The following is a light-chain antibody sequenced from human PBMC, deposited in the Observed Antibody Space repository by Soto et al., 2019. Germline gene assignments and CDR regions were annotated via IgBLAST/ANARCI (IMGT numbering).Light chain of an antibody. J-gene: IGKJ3*01. CDR2: ATS. CDR3: QQTHSHPLP. CDR1: QGVGGW. V-gene: IGKV1-12*01. Sequence: IQMTQSPSSVSASVGDRVTMTCRASQGVGGWLAWYQQKPGKVPKLLIYATSSLHSGVPSRFSGSGSGTDFTLSISSLQPEDFATYYCQQTHSHPLPFGPGTKVDIK.